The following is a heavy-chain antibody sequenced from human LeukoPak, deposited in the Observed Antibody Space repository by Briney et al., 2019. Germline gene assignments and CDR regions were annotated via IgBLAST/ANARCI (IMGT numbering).Heavy chain of an antibody. J-gene: IGHJ4*02. CDR3: ARVTPWYYFDY. CDR1: GGSISSYY. CDR2: IYYSGST. D-gene: IGHD2-15*01. V-gene: IGHV4-59*12. Sequence: PSETLSLTCTVSGGSISSYYWSWLRQPPGKGLEWIGYIYYSGSTNYNPSLKSRVTISVDTSKNQFSLKLSSVTAADTAVYYCARVTPWYYFDYWGQGTLVTVSS.